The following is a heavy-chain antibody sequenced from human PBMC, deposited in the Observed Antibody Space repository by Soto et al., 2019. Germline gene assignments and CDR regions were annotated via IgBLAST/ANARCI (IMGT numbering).Heavy chain of an antibody. Sequence: PSETLSLTCTVSGGSISGNYWTWIRQPPGKGLEWIGYIYYSGSTYYNPSLKSRVTISVDRSKNQFSLKLSSVTAADTAVYYCAAGGGLPRYYWGQGTLVTVSS. J-gene: IGHJ4*02. D-gene: IGHD5-12*01. CDR3: AAGGGLPRYY. CDR2: IYYSGST. CDR1: GGSISGNY. V-gene: IGHV4-59*12.